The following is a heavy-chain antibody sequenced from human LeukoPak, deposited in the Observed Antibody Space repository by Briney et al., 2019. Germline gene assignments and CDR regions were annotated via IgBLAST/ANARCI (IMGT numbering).Heavy chain of an antibody. D-gene: IGHD5-18*01. CDR2: IYSGGST. J-gene: IGHJ4*02. CDR3: ARDMGMRDTEPDY. Sequence: GGSLRLSCAASEFSVGSNYMTWVRQAPGKGLEWVSLIYSGGSTYYADSVEGRFTISRDNSKNTLYLQMNSLRAEDTAVYYCARDMGMRDTEPDYWGQGTLVTVSS. CDR1: EFSVGSNY. V-gene: IGHV3-66*01.